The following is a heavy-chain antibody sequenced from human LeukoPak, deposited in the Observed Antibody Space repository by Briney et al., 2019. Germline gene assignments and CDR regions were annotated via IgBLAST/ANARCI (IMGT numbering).Heavy chain of an antibody. CDR3: ARDQGIAASGTASEY. D-gene: IGHD6-13*01. J-gene: IGHJ4*02. CDR1: GYTFTGYY. Sequence: GASVKVSCKASGYTFTGYYMHWVRQAPGQGLEWMGWINPNSGGTNYAQKFQGRVTMTRDTSISTSYMELSRLRSDDTAVYYCARDQGIAASGTASEYWGQGTLVTVSS. V-gene: IGHV1-2*02. CDR2: INPNSGGT.